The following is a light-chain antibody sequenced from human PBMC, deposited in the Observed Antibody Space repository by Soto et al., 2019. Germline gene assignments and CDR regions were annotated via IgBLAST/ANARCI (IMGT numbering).Light chain of an antibody. CDR2: EVS. Sequence: QSVLTQPPSASGSPGQSVTTSCTGTSSDVGSYNYVSWYQQHPGKAPKLMIYEVSKRPSGVPDRFSGSKSGNTASLTVSGLQAEDEADYYCSSYAGSNNPYVFGTGAKVTVL. CDR1: SSDVGSYNY. V-gene: IGLV2-8*01. J-gene: IGLJ1*01. CDR3: SSYAGSNNPYV.